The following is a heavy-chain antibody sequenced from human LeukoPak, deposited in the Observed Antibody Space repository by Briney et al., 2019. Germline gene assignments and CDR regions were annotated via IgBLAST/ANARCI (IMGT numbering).Heavy chain of an antibody. Sequence: GSLRLFCAASGFTLSSYWMSWVRPAPGKGLERVANIKQDGSEKYYVDSVKGRFAISRDNAKNSLYLQMNSLRAEDTAVYYCARDGDVSGYSDWGQGTLVTVSS. CDR2: IKQDGSEK. CDR3: ARDGDVSGYSD. V-gene: IGHV3-7*01. CDR1: GFTLSSYW. D-gene: IGHD3-22*01. J-gene: IGHJ4*02.